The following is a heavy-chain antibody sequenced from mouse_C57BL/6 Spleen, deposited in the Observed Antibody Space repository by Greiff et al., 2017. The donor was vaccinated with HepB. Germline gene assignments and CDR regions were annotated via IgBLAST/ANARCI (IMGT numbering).Heavy chain of an antibody. CDR2: VYPYNGGT. Sequence: EVQLQQSGPVLVKPGPSVKISCKASGFTFTDYYMHWVKQSHGKSLEWIGLVYPYNGGTSYNQKFKGKATLTVDTSSSTAYMKLNSLTSEDSAVYYGASGDYYSNLYYDMDYWGQGTSVTVSS. CDR1: GFTFTDYY. CDR3: ASGDYYSNLYYDMDY. J-gene: IGHJ4*01. D-gene: IGHD2-5*01. V-gene: IGHV1-36*01.